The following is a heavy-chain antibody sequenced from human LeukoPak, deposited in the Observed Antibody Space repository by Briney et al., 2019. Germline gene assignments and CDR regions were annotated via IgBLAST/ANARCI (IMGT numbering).Heavy chain of an antibody. CDR1: GFTFSDSA. Sequence: GGSLRLSCAASGFTFSDSAIVWVRRASGKGLEWVGHTRNRPSNHATTYAASVKGRFTISRDDSKSTAFLQMNSLSGEDTAMYYCARDHYYGIDVWGQGTTVTVSS. V-gene: IGHV3-73*01. CDR3: ARDHYYGIDV. CDR2: TRNRPSNHAT. J-gene: IGHJ6*02.